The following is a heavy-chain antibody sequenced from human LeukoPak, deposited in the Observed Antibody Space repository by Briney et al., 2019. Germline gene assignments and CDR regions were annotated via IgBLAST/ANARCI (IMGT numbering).Heavy chain of an antibody. V-gene: IGHV5-10-1*01. CDR1: GYSFTSYW. D-gene: IGHD6-19*01. Sequence: GESLKISCKGSGYSFTSYWISWVRQMPGKGLEWMGRVDPSDSYTNYSPSFQGHVTISADKSISTAYLQWSSLKASDTAMYYCARRIAVAGDVFDYWGQGTLVTVSS. CDR2: VDPSDSYT. J-gene: IGHJ4*02. CDR3: ARRIAVAGDVFDY.